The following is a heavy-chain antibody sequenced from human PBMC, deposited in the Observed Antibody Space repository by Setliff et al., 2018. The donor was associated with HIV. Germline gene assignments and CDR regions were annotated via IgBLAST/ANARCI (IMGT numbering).Heavy chain of an antibody. V-gene: IGHV4-38-2*01. J-gene: IGHJ4*02. D-gene: IGHD2-15*01. CDR3: ARSGCKGGSCWSHSVMVY. Sequence: TLSLTCAVSGYSISRDHYWAWIRQPPGKGLEYIGNIYHSGSTFYNPSLKSRVTVSVDTSKNQFYLTLSSVTAADTAVYYCARSGCKGGSCWSHSVMVYWGQGALVTVSS. CDR2: IYHSGST. CDR1: GYSISRDHY.